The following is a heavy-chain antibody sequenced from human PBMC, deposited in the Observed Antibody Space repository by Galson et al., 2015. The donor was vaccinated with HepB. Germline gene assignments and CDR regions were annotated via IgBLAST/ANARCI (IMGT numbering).Heavy chain of an antibody. CDR3: AAAATVRGFHAYAI. Sequence: QSGAEVKKPGESLKISCKGSGYSFTSYWIGWVRQMPGKGLEWMGIIYPGDSDTRYSPSFQGQGTISADKSISTAYLQWSSLKASATVMYCCAAAATVRGFHAYAIWGLPSVVPDSS. J-gene: IGHJ3*02. CDR1: GYSFTSYW. D-gene: IGHD5-18*01. V-gene: IGHV5-51*03. CDR2: IYPGDSDT.